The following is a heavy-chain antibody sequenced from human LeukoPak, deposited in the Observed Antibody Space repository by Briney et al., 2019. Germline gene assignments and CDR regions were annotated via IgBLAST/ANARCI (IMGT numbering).Heavy chain of an antibody. V-gene: IGHV1-46*01. J-gene: IGHJ4*02. Sequence: ASVKVSCKASGYTFTSYYMHWVRQAPGQGLEWMGIINPSGGSTSYAQKFQGRVTMTRDMSTSTVYMELSSLRSEDTAVYYCARSPQGDYYDSSGYPNDYWGQGTLVTVSS. CDR3: ARSPQGDYYDSSGYPNDY. CDR2: INPSGGST. CDR1: GYTFTSYY. D-gene: IGHD3-22*01.